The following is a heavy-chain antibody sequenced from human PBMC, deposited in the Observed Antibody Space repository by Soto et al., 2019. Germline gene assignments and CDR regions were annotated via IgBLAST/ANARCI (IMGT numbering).Heavy chain of an antibody. CDR2: ISAYNGKR. V-gene: IGHV1-18*01. Sequence: QGQLLQSGDEVKKPGASVRVSCRASGYDFTSYGISWVRQAPGQGLEWVSGISAYNGKRDTAQKFQGRVTMTLATSTDTAHMELGDLTSADTAVYYCARGRIVASIHDAFEIWGQGTMVAVSS. J-gene: IGHJ3*02. CDR3: ARGRIVASIHDAFEI. D-gene: IGHD2-21*01. CDR1: GYDFTSYG.